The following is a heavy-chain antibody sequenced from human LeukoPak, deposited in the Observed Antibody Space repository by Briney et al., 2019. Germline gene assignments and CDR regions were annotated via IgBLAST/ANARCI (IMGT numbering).Heavy chain of an antibody. CDR3: ARGAKCSSTSCFRPSSRTVDY. Sequence: SETLSLTCAVYGGSFSGYYWSWVRQPPGKGLEWIGEINHSGSTNYNPSLKSRVTISVDTSKNQLSLKLSSVTAADTAVYYCARGAKCSSTSCFRPSSRTVDYWGQGTLVTVSS. D-gene: IGHD2-2*01. CDR2: INHSGST. CDR1: GGSFSGYY. V-gene: IGHV4-34*01. J-gene: IGHJ4*02.